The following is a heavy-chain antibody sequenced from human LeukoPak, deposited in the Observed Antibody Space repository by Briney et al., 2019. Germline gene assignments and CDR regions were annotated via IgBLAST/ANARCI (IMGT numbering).Heavy chain of an antibody. CDR1: GGSISSYY. D-gene: IGHD5-18*01. Sequence: PSETLSLTCTVSGGSISSYYWSWIRQPPGKGLEWIGFIYYSGSTNYNPSLKSRVTISVDTSKNQFSLKLSSVTAADTAVYYCARQDTTMARRGDYFDYWGQGTLVTVSS. J-gene: IGHJ4*02. CDR2: IYYSGST. CDR3: ARQDTTMARRGDYFDY. V-gene: IGHV4-59*08.